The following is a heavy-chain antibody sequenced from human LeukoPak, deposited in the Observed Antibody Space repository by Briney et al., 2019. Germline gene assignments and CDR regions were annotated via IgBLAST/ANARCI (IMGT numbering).Heavy chain of an antibody. V-gene: IGHV4-4*07. CDR1: GGSISSYY. CDR3: ARGLDDILTGYSSDAFDI. CDR2: IYTSGST. J-gene: IGHJ3*02. Sequence: SETLSLTCTVSGGSISSYYWSWIRQPAGKGLEWIGRIYTSGSTNYNPSLKSRVTMSVDTSKNQFSLKLSSVTAADTAVYYCARGLDDILTGYSSDAFDIWGQGTMVTVSS. D-gene: IGHD3-9*01.